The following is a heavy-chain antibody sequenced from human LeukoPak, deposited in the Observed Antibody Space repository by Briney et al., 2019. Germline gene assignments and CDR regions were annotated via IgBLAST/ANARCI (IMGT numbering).Heavy chain of an antibody. CDR2: ISSSSSYI. V-gene: IGHV3-21*01. D-gene: IGHD4-11*01. Sequence: PGGSLRLSCAASGFTFSSYWMSWVRQAPGKGLEWVSSISSSSSYIYYADSVKGRFTISRDNAKNSLYLQMNSLRAEDTAVYYCARSADYDAFDIWGQGTMVTVSS. CDR3: ARSADYDAFDI. J-gene: IGHJ3*02. CDR1: GFTFSSYW.